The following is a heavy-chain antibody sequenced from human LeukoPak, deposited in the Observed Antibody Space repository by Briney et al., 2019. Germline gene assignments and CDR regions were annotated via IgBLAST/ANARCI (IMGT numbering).Heavy chain of an antibody. CDR1: GFTFSSYG. J-gene: IGHJ4*02. CDR2: IWYDGSNK. V-gene: IGHV3-33*01. CDR3: ARDWRYCSGGSCYRGGYYFDY. D-gene: IGHD2-15*01. Sequence: PGGSLRLSCAASGFTFSSYGMHWVRQAPGKGLEWVAVIWYDGSNKYYADSVKGRFTISRDNSKNTLYLQMNSLRAEDTAVCYCARDWRYCSGGSCYRGGYYFDYWGQGTLVTVSS.